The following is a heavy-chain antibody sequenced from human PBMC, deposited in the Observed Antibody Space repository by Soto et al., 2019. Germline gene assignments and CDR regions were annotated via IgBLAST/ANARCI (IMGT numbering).Heavy chain of an antibody. V-gene: IGHV3-21*05. CDR1: GFTFSSFT. Sequence: EVQLVESGGGLVQPGGSLRLSCAASGFTFSSFTMNWVRQAPGKGLEWVSYISSSSSYIYYADSVKGRFTISRDNAKNSLYPQMNSLRAEDTAVYYCSRGGCRDDDFWSGYYPHAFYGMDVW. J-gene: IGHJ6*01. CDR2: ISSSSSYI. CDR3: SRGGCRDDDFWSGYYPHAFYGMDV. D-gene: IGHD3-3*01.